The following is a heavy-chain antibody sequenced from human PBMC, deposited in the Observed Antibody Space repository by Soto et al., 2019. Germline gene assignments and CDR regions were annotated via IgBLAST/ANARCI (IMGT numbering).Heavy chain of an antibody. J-gene: IGHJ5*02. V-gene: IGHV4-31*03. CDR3: ARGSRDCSGGSYYLGGNWFDP. Sequence: SETLSLTCTVSGGSISSGGYYWSWIRQHPGKGLEWIGYIYYSGSTYYNPSLKSRVTISVDTSKNQFSLKLSSVTAADTAVYYCARGSRDCSGGSYYLGGNWFDPWGQGTLVTVSS. CDR2: IYYSGST. CDR1: GGSISSGGYY. D-gene: IGHD2-15*01.